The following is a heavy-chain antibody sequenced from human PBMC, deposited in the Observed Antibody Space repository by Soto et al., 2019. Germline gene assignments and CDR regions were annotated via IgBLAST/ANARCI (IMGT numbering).Heavy chain of an antibody. V-gene: IGHV3-7*01. Sequence: EVQLVESGGDVVQPGGSRRLSGAAAGFAVSVFWMSWVRQAPGKGGEGVANIKQDGSEKYYVDSVKGRFTISRDNDKNSLYLQMNRLRVEDTAVYYCARATSVDAYWGQGTLVTVSS. CDR2: IKQDGSEK. J-gene: IGHJ4*02. D-gene: IGHD1-26*01. CDR3: ARATSVDAY. CDR1: GFAVSVFW.